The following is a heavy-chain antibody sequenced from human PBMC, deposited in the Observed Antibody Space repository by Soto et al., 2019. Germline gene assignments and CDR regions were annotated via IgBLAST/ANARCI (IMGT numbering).Heavy chain of an antibody. Sequence: LSLTCTVSGGSISSGDYYWSWIRQPPGKGLEWIGYIYYSGSTYYNPSLKSRVTISVDTSKNQFSLKLSSVTAADTAVYYCARDMEGTTVTTGYYYYGMDVWGQGTTVTVSS. V-gene: IGHV4-30-4*01. J-gene: IGHJ6*02. CDR2: IYYSGST. D-gene: IGHD4-17*01. CDR3: ARDMEGTTVTTGYYYYGMDV. CDR1: GGSISSGDYY.